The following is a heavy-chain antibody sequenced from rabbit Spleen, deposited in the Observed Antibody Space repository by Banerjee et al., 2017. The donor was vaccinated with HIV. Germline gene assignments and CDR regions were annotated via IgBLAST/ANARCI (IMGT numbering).Heavy chain of an antibody. D-gene: IGHD4-1*01. CDR3: ARNSAWGEGLKL. V-gene: IGHV1S40*01. CDR1: GFSFSSSYY. Sequence: QSLEESGGDLVKPGASLTLTCTASGFSFSSSYYMCWVRQAPGKGLEWIACIFVGSADYTWYATWAKGRFTISKTSTTVTLQMTSLTAADTATYFCARNSAWGEGLKLWGPGTLVTVS. CDR2: IFVGSADYT. J-gene: IGHJ4*01.